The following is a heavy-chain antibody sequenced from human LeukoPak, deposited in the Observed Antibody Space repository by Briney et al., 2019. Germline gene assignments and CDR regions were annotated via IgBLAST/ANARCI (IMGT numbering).Heavy chain of an antibody. J-gene: IGHJ6*03. CDR2: INHSGST. CDR3: ARERWGVVVDSTYYYFYIDV. V-gene: IGHV4-34*01. CDR1: GGSFSGYY. D-gene: IGHD2-15*01. Sequence: SETLSLTCAVYGGSFSGYYWSWIRQPPGKGLEWIGEINHSGSTNYNPSLKSRVTISVDKSNNQFSLNLSSVTAADTAVYYCARERWGVVVDSTYYYFYIDVWGRGTTVTVSS.